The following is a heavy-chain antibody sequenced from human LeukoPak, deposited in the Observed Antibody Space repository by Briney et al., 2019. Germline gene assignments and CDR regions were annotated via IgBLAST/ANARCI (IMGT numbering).Heavy chain of an antibody. CDR2: IYPGDSDT. D-gene: IGHD4-17*01. CDR3: ARPYFDDYGDYLDY. Sequence: GESLKISCKGSGYDFSNYWIGWVRQMPGKGLEWMGIIYPGDSDTRYSPSFQGQVTISADKSISTAYLQWSSLKASDTAMYYCARPYFDDYGDYLDYWGQGTLVTVSS. J-gene: IGHJ4*02. V-gene: IGHV5-51*01. CDR1: GYDFSNYW.